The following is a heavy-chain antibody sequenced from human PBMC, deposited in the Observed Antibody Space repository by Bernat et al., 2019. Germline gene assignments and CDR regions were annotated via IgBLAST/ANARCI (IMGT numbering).Heavy chain of an antibody. J-gene: IGHJ5*02. V-gene: IGHV4-39*01. CDR3: ARIVTDWFDP. Sequence: QLQLQESGPGLVKPSETLSLTCSVSGGSISSSSYYWGWIRQPPGKGLEWIGSIYYSGSTYYNPSLKSRVTISVDTSKNQFSLKLSSVTAADTAVYYCARIVTDWFDPWGQGTLVTVSS. CDR1: GGSISSSSYY. CDR2: IYYSGST. D-gene: IGHD3-22*01.